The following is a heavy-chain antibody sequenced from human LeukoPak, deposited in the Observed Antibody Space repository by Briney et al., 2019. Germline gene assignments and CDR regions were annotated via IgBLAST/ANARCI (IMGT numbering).Heavy chain of an antibody. CDR2: INHSGST. Sequence: PSETLSLTCAVYGGSFSGYYWSWIRQPPGKGLEWIGEINHSGSTNYNPSLKSRVTISVDTSKNQFSLKLSSVTAADTAVYYCARVGAAAEFDPWGQGTLVTVSS. D-gene: IGHD6-13*01. J-gene: IGHJ5*02. V-gene: IGHV4-34*01. CDR1: GGSFSGYY. CDR3: ARVGAAAEFDP.